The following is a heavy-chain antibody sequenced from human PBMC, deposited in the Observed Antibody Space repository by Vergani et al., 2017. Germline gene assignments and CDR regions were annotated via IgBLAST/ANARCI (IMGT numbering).Heavy chain of an antibody. D-gene: IGHD2-2*01. CDR1: GFTFSDHY. V-gene: IGHV3-72*01. J-gene: IGHJ3*02. CDR3: AMLGYCSSTTYQQAFDI. CDR2: TRNKANSYTT. Sequence: EVQLVESGGGLVQPGGSLRLSCAASGFTFSDHYMDWVRQAPGKGLEWVGRTRNKANSYTTEYAASVKGRFTISRDDSKNSLYLQMNSLKIEDTAVYYCAMLGYCSSTTYQQAFDIWGQGTMVTVS.